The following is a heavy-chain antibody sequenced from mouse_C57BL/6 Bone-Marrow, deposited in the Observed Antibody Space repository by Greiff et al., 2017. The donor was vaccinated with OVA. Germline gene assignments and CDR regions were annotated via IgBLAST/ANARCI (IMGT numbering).Heavy chain of an antibody. Sequence: VQLKESGTVLARPGASVKMSCKTSGYTFTSYWMHWVKQRPGQGLEWIGAIYPGNSDTSYNPKFKGKAKLTAVTSASTAYMQLSSLTNEDSAVYYCTRGVYYSNPYYDAMDYWGQGTSVTVSS. CDR2: IYPGNSDT. D-gene: IGHD2-5*01. CDR1: GYTFTSYW. CDR3: TRGVYYSNPYYDAMDY. V-gene: IGHV1-5*01. J-gene: IGHJ4*01.